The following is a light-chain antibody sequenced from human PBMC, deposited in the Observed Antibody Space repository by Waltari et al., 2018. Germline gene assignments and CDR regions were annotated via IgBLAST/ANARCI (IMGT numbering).Light chain of an antibody. J-gene: IGKJ1*01. Sequence: DIQMTQSPSSLSASVGDRVTITCRASQPITNSLSWFQQESGEAPKSLIYGASNLQGGVPSKFSGSVYGTDFTLTISSLQPEDFATYYCLQYNSYPRTFGPGTKVEIK. V-gene: IGKV1-16*02. CDR2: GAS. CDR1: QPITNS. CDR3: LQYNSYPRT.